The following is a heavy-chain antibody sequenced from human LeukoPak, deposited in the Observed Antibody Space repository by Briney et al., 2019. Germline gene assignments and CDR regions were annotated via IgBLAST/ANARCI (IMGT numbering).Heavy chain of an antibody. J-gene: IGHJ5*02. V-gene: IGHV4-61*02. CDR2: IYTSGST. CDR1: GGSISSGSYY. Sequence: PSETLSLTCTVSGGSISSGSYYWRWLRQPAGQGLEWLGRIYTSGSTNYNPSLKRRVTISVDTSKNQFSLKLSSVTAADTAVYYCARDIVVVTPGWFDPGGREPWSPSPQ. CDR3: ARDIVVVTPGWFDP. D-gene: IGHD2-15*01.